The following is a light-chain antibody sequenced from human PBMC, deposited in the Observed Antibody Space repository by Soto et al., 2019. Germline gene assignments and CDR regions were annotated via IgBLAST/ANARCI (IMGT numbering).Light chain of an antibody. Sequence: QSALTQPASVSGSPGQSITISCTGTSDDVGGYNYVSWYQQHPGKAPKVIIYEVSNRPSGVSNRFSGSKSGNTASLTISGLQAEDEADYYCISYTSSSTLVVFGTGTKVTVL. J-gene: IGLJ1*01. V-gene: IGLV2-14*01. CDR1: SDDVGGYNY. CDR2: EVS. CDR3: ISYTSSSTLVV.